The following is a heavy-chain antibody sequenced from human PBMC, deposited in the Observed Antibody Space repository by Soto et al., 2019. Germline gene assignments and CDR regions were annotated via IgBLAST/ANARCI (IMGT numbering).Heavy chain of an antibody. V-gene: IGHV1-46*01. CDR2: INPSGCST. CDR3: ARDFMPQGNYYYGMDV. Sequence: ASVKVSCQASGYTFPSHYMHWVRQDPGPGLEWMGIINPSGCSTSYAQTFQGRVTMTRDTSTSKVYMELSSLRSGDTAVYYWARDFMPQGNYYYGMDVWGQGTTVTVSS. CDR1: GYTFPSHY. J-gene: IGHJ6*02. D-gene: IGHD2-2*01.